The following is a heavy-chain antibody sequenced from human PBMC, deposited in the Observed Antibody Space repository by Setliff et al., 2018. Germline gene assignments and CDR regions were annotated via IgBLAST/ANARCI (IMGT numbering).Heavy chain of an antibody. J-gene: IGHJ6*03. V-gene: IGHV3-21*01. Sequence: GGSLRLSCAASGFTFSTYSLIWVRQAPGTGLEWVSSISPSSSHIYYADSVKGRFTISRDNAKNALYLQMNSLRAEDTAVYYCAREGRGVYYHYYYMDVWGKGTTVTVSS. CDR1: GFTFSTYS. D-gene: IGHD3-10*01. CDR3: AREGRGVYYHYYYMDV. CDR2: ISPSSSHI.